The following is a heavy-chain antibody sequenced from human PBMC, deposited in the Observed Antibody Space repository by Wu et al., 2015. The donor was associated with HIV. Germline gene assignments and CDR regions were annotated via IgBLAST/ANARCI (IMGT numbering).Heavy chain of an antibody. CDR1: GYILSKLS. CDR2: FDAEEGET. D-gene: IGHD3-10*02. J-gene: IGHJ6*02. V-gene: IGHV1-24*01. Sequence: QVQLAQSGAEVKKPGASVRVSCKVSGYILSKLSIHWVRQAPGKGLEWMGGFDAEEGETIYAQKLQGRVTMTEDTSTDIAYMELSSLKSEDTAMYYCARDLARETMIRDRPRYGLDVWGQGTAVTVSS. CDR3: ARDLARETMIRDRPRYGLDV.